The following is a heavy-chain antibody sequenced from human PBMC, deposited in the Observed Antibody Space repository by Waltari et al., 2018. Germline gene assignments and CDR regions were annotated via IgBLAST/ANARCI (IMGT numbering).Heavy chain of an antibody. CDR2: ISSSSSYI. V-gene: IGHV3-21*02. Sequence: EVQLVESGGGLVKPGGSLRLSCAASGFTFSSYSMNWVRPAPGKGMEWVSSISSSSSYIYYAYSVKGRLPISRYNAKNSLYLQMNRLNAEDTAVYYCARGTDYGANWGQGTLVTVAS. J-gene: IGHJ4*02. D-gene: IGHD4-17*01. CDR3: ARGTDYGAN. CDR1: GFTFSSYS.